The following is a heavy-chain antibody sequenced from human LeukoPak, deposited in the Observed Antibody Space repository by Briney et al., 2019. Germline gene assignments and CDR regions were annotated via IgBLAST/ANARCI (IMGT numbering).Heavy chain of an antibody. CDR3: ARDPSNGWYLSLDY. V-gene: IGHV1-18*01. Sequence: ASVKVSCKASGYTFTNYTINWVRQAPGQGLEWMGWISAYNGNTNYAQKFQGRVAMTTDTSTSTAYMELRSLRSDDTAVYYCARDPSNGWYLSLDYWGQGTLVTVSS. CDR1: GYTFTNYT. D-gene: IGHD6-19*01. J-gene: IGHJ4*02. CDR2: ISAYNGNT.